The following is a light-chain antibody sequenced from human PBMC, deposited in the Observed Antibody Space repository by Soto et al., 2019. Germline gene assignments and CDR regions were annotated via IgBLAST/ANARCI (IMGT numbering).Light chain of an antibody. CDR3: QQYANSPIT. Sequence: EIVLTQSPGTLSLSPVERATLSCMASQSVSSSYLAWYQQKPGQAPRLLIYGVSSRASGIPDRFFGSGSGTDFTLTINRLEPEDFAVYYCQQYANSPITFGQGTRLEIK. CDR1: QSVSSSY. CDR2: GVS. V-gene: IGKV3-20*01. J-gene: IGKJ5*01.